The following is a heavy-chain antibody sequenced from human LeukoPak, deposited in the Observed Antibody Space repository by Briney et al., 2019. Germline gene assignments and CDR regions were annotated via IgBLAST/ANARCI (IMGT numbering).Heavy chain of an antibody. V-gene: IGHV1-18*01. CDR2: ISAYNGNT. J-gene: IGHJ5*02. CDR1: GYTFTSYG. Sequence: GASVKVSCKASGYTFTSYGISWVRQAPGQGLEWMGRISAYNGNTNYAQKLQGRVTMTTDTSTSTAYMEVRSLRSDDTAVYYCARDLINSRITIFGVVRPNWFDPWGQGTLVTVSS. D-gene: IGHD3-3*01. CDR3: ARDLINSRITIFGVVRPNWFDP.